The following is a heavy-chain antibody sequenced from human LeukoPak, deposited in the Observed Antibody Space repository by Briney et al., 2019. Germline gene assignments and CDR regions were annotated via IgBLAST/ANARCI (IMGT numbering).Heavy chain of an antibody. Sequence: SETLSLTCTVSGRSISSSSYYWGWVRQPPGKGLEWIGRIYTSGSTNYNPSLKSRVTMSVDTSKNQFSLKLSSVTAADTAVYYCARDGGYCSGGSCYSPTFDIWGQGTMVTVSS. D-gene: IGHD2-15*01. J-gene: IGHJ3*02. CDR3: ARDGGYCSGGSCYSPTFDI. V-gene: IGHV4-39*07. CDR2: IYTSGST. CDR1: GRSISSSSYY.